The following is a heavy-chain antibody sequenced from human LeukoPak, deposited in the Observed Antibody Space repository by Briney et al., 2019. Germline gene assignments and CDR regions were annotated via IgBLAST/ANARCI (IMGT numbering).Heavy chain of an antibody. CDR3: VRDERGLLWFGEQFQH. CDR2: IYTSGST. J-gene: IGHJ1*01. CDR1: GGSISSGSYY. Sequence: SETLSLTCTVSGGSISSGSYYWSWIRQPAGKGLEWIGRIYTSGSTNYNPSLKSRVTISVDTSKNQFSLKLSSVTAADTAVYYCVRDERGLLWFGEQFQHWGQGTLVTVSS. V-gene: IGHV4-61*02. D-gene: IGHD3-10*01.